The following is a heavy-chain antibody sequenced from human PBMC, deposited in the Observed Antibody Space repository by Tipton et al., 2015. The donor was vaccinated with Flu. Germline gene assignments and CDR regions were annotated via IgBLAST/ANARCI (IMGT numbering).Heavy chain of an antibody. CDR2: INHSGST. CDR3: ARLQTRWAFDI. CDR1: GGSFSGYY. V-gene: IGHV4-34*01. D-gene: IGHD5-24*01. Sequence: TLSLTCAVYGGSFSGYYWSWIRQPPGKGLEWIGEINHSGSTNYNPSLKSRVTISVDTSKNQFSLKLSSVTAADTAVYYCARLQTRWAFDIWGQGTMVTVSS. J-gene: IGHJ3*02.